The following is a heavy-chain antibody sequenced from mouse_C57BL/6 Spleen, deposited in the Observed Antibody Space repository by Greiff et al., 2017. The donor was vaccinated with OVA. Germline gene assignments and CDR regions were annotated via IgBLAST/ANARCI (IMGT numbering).Heavy chain of an antibody. J-gene: IGHJ4*01. D-gene: IGHD1-1*01. CDR3: AGSSDYAMDY. Sequence: EVQLQQSGPELVKPGASVKISCKASGYTFTDYYMNWVKQSHGKSLEWIGDINPNNGGTSYNQKFKGKATLTVDKSSSTAYMELRSLTSEDSAVYYCAGSSDYAMDYWGQGTSVTVSS. CDR1: GYTFTDYY. V-gene: IGHV1-26*01. CDR2: INPNNGGT.